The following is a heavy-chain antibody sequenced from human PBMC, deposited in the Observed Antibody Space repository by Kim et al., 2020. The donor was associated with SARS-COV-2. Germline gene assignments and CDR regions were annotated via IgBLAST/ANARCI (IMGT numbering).Heavy chain of an antibody. Sequence: KSRVTISVDTSKNQFALKLSSVTAADTAVYYCARKLGRCTNGVCPYYFDYWGQGTLVTVSS. CDR3: ARKLGRCTNGVCPYYFDY. J-gene: IGHJ4*02. V-gene: IGHV4-34*01. D-gene: IGHD2-8*01.